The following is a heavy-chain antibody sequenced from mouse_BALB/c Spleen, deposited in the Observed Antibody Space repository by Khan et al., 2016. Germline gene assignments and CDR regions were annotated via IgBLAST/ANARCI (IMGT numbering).Heavy chain of an antibody. CDR2: ISDGGSYT. CDR3: ARDLNWYVDV. CDR1: GFTFSDYY. J-gene: IGHJ1*01. Sequence: EVELVESGGGLVKPGGSLKLSCAASGFTFSDYYMYWVRQTPEKRLEWVATISDGGSYTYYPDSVKGRFTISRDNAKNNLYLQMSSLKSEDTAIYYCARDLNWYVDVWGAGTTVAVSS. V-gene: IGHV5-4*02.